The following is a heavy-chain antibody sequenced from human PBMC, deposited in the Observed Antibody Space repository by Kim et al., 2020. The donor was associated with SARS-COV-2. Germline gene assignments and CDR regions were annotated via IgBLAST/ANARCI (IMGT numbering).Heavy chain of an antibody. J-gene: IGHJ4*02. D-gene: IGHD6-19*01. Sequence: SETLSLTCTVSGGSISSTSYHWSWIRQSPGKGLEWIGSIHYGGNTYYNASLKSRVTISPDTSKNQLSLKLSSVTAADTAIYYCARIRVENTGWTAFDYWGQGTLVTVSS. CDR2: IHYGGNT. V-gene: IGHV4-39*01. CDR1: GGSISSTSYH. CDR3: ARIRVENTGWTAFDY.